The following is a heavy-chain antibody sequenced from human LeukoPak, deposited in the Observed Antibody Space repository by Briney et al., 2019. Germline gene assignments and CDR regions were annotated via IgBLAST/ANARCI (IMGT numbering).Heavy chain of an antibody. CDR2: ISVYNGNT. D-gene: IGHD6-6*01. CDR1: GYTFTSYG. Sequence: ASVKVSCKASGYTFTSYGISWARQAPGQGLEWMGWISVYNGNTHYAQKLQDRVTMTTDRSTSTAYMEVRSLRSDDTAVYYCARATGFRSASTYWGQGTLVTVSS. V-gene: IGHV1-18*01. CDR3: ARATGFRSASTY. J-gene: IGHJ4*01.